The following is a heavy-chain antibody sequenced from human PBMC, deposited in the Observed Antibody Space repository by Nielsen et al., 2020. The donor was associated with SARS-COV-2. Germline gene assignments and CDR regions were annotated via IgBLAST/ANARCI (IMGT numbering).Heavy chain of an antibody. CDR2: IGTVADT. CDR1: GFTFGTYD. CDR3: ARFRSGGYWYFDV. J-gene: IGHJ2*01. D-gene: IGHD3-3*01. Sequence: GGSLRLSCSASGFTFGTYDMHWVRQTPGDGLQWVSAIGTVADTYYADSVKGRFTISRDNAKASLYLQLDSLRPEDTAVYYCARFRSGGYWYFDVWGRGTLVTVSS. V-gene: IGHV3-13*04.